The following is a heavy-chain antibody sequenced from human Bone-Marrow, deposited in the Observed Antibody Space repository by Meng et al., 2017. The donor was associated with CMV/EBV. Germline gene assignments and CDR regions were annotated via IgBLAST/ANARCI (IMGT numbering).Heavy chain of an antibody. J-gene: IGHJ6*02. V-gene: IGHV1-8*03. CDR1: GYTFSNYD. CDR2: MNPNSGNT. D-gene: IGHD2-2*01. Sequence: ASVKVSCKASGYTFSNYDINWVRQATGQGLEWMGWMNPNSGNTAYAQELQGRVTITRNISISTAYMELSSLRSEDTAVYYCARWGRYCSSTSCRDLGMDVWGQGTTVIVSS. CDR3: ARWGRYCSSTSCRDLGMDV.